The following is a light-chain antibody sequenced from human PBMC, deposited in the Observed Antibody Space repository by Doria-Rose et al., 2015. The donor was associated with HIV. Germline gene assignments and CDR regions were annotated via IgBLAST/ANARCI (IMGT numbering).Light chain of an antibody. CDR1: QSVSANY. CDR3: HQYASSRT. V-gene: IGKV3-20*01. CDR2: GAS. J-gene: IGKJ1*01. Sequence: TQSPGTLSLSPAERATLSCRASQSVSANYLAWYQQRPGQSPRLLIYGASSRATDIPDRFSGSGSGTDFTLTISRLEPEDFAVYYCHQYASSRTFGQGTKVEIK.